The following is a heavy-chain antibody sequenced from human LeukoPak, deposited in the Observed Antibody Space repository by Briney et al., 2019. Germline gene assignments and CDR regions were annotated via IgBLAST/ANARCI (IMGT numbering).Heavy chain of an antibody. Sequence: PGGSLRLSCAASGFTFSTYSMNWVRQAPGKGLEWVSSIRSTGRYTFYADSVRGRFTISRDNAKNSLYLQMNSLRAEDTAVYYCARDKMGSSWPHDNWFDPWGQGTLVTVSS. CDR3: ARDKMGSSWPHDNWFDP. D-gene: IGHD6-13*01. V-gene: IGHV3-21*01. CDR2: IRSTGRYT. CDR1: GFTFSTYS. J-gene: IGHJ5*02.